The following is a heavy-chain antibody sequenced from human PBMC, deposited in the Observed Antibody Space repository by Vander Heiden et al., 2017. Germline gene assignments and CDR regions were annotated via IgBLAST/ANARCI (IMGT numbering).Heavy chain of an antibody. CDR2: VSRSVIA. D-gene: IGHD6-6*01. Sequence: QAQLQESGPGLVQPSATLSLTCTFSGGSVSSYAWSWIRPPAGKGPEWLGRVSRSVIAHYNPSRESQGSMSLDTSKKQFSMTLTSVTAADTAVYDCSSSSSDDFDY. CDR3: SSSSSDDFDY. J-gene: IGHJ4*01. V-gene: IGHV4-4*07. CDR1: GGSVSSYA.